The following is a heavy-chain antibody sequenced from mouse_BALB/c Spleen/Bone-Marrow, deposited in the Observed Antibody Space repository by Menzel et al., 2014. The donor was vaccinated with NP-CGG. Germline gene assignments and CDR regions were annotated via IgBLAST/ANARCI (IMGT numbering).Heavy chain of an antibody. V-gene: IGHV4-1*02. CDR2: INPASSTI. J-gene: IGHJ3*01. Sequence: LQQSGGSLKLSCAASGFDFSRYWMTWVRQAPGKGLEWIGEINPASSTINYTPSLKDKFIISRDNAKNTLYLQMSKVRSEDTALXXXXKNYYNGYVAYWGQGTLVTVSA. CDR3: XKNYYNGYVAY. D-gene: IGHD1-2*01. CDR1: GFDFSRYW.